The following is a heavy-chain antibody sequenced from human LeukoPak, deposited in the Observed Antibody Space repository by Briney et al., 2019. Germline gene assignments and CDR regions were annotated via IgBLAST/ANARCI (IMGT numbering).Heavy chain of an antibody. Sequence: GGSLRLSCTTSGFNFRAYWMGWVRQAPGKGLEWVSAISGSGGSTYYADSVKGRFTISRDNSKNTLYLQMNSLRAEDTAVYYCAKDNGPRIAVAKYWGQGTLVTVSS. CDR2: ISGSGGST. J-gene: IGHJ4*02. CDR1: GFNFRAYW. V-gene: IGHV3-23*01. D-gene: IGHD6-19*01. CDR3: AKDNGPRIAVAKY.